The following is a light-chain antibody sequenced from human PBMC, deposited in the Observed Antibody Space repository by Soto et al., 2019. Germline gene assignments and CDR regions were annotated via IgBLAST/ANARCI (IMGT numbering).Light chain of an antibody. CDR3: QQYGSSPIT. V-gene: IGKV3-20*01. Sequence: EIVLTQSPGALSLSPGERATLSCRASQSVASSFLAWNQQKPGQAPRLLMYGASSRATGIPDRFSGSGSGTDFTLTISRLEPEDFAMYYCQQYGSSPITFGPGTKVDLK. CDR1: QSVASSF. CDR2: GAS. J-gene: IGKJ3*01.